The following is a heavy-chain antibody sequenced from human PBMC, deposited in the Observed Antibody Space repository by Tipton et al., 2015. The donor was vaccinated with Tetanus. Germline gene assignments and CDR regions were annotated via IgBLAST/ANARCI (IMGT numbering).Heavy chain of an antibody. J-gene: IGHJ4*02. D-gene: IGHD3-10*01. CDR1: AGSFSDYY. CDR2: IYISGKT. V-gene: IGHV4-59*10. CDR3: ARHHPLLWFGELLSALDY. Sequence: TLSLTCAVYAGSFSDYYWSWIRQPAGKGLEWIGRIYISGKTYYNPSLKSRITMSVDASKNQFSLKLSSVTAADTAVYYCARHHPLLWFGELLSALDYWGQGTLVTVSS.